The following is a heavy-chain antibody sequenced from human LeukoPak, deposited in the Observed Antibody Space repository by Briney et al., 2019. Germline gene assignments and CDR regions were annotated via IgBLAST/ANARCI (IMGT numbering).Heavy chain of an antibody. CDR3: AKDSRRDDSSGTFFDY. J-gene: IGHJ4*02. Sequence: GGSLRLSCAASGFTFSSYGMHWVRQAPGKGLEWVAFIRYDGSNKYYADSVKGRFTISRDNSKNTLYLQMNSLRAEDTAVYYCAKDSRRDDSSGTFFDYWGQGTLVTVSS. D-gene: IGHD3-22*01. CDR2: IRYDGSNK. CDR1: GFTFSSYG. V-gene: IGHV3-30*02.